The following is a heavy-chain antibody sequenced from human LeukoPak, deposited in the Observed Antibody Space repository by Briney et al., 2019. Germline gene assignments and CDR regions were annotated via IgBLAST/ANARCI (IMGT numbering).Heavy chain of an antibody. V-gene: IGHV4-61*02. Sequence: SETLSLTCTVSGGSISSGGHYWSWIRQPAGKGLEYLGRISSTGSTNYNPSLRSRVTISADTSKNHFSLKLTSVIAADTAVYYCARDQTYSGSGIYTYFDYWGQGILVTVSS. D-gene: IGHD3-10*01. CDR1: GGSISSGGHY. J-gene: IGHJ4*02. CDR3: ARDQTYSGSGIYTYFDY. CDR2: ISSTGST.